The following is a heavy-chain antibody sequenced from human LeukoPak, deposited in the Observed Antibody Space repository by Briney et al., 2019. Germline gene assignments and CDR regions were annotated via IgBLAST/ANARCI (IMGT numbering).Heavy chain of an antibody. D-gene: IGHD3-22*01. J-gene: IGHJ4*02. CDR3: ARAGNYYDSSGSEAPDY. Sequence: GGSLRLSCAASGFTFSNYAMSWVRQAPGKGLECVSAISDSGDKTDYADSVRGRFTIYRDNSKDTLYLQMNSLRAEDTAVYYCARAGNYYDSSGSEAPDYWGQGTLVTVSS. CDR2: ISDSGDKT. CDR1: GFTFSNYA. V-gene: IGHV3-23*01.